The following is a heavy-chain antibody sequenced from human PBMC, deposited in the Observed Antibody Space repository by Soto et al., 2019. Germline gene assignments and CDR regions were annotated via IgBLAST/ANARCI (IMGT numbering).Heavy chain of an antibody. CDR1: GYVFTNYF. V-gene: IGHV1-46*01. Sequence: QVQLVQSGAEVKKPGASVKVSCKASGYVFTNYFMHWVRQAPGQGLEWMGIINPNGGGTSHAQKFEGRVTMTRDSATSTVYMDPSSLRSEDTALYFCAREVGSNSWSYSYGMDVWGQGTSVTVSS. CDR2: INPNGGGT. D-gene: IGHD6-13*01. J-gene: IGHJ6*02. CDR3: AREVGSNSWSYSYGMDV.